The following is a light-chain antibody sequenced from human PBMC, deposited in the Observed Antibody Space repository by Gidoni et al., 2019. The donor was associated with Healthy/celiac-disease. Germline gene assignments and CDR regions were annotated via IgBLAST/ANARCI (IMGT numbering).Light chain of an antibody. J-gene: IGLJ1*01. CDR1: KLGDKH. CDR3: QAWDSSTAR. V-gene: IGLV3-1*01. Sequence: SYELTQPPSGSVSPGQTASITCSGDKLGDKHACWYQQKPGQSPVLVIYQDSKRPSGIPERFSGSNSGNTATLTISGTQARDEADYYCQAWDSSTARFGTGTKVTVL. CDR2: QDS.